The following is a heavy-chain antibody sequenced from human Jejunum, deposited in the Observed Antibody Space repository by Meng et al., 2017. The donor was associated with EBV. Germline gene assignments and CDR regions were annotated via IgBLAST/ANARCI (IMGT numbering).Heavy chain of an antibody. J-gene: IGHJ4*02. CDR1: GGSLSDNDW. Sequence: VQLQASGPQLGKPSGTLSLNFVVSGGSLSDNDWWSWVRQPPGKGLEWLGEIYHGGGTNYNPSLESRVTISVDKSQNQFSLKLNSVTVADTAVYYCAGNGYYALEYWGPGILVTVSS. CDR3: AGNGYYALEY. D-gene: IGHD3-22*01. V-gene: IGHV4-4*02. CDR2: IYHGGGT.